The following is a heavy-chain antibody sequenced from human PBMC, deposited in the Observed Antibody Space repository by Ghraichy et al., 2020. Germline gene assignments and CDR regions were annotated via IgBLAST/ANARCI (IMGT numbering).Heavy chain of an antibody. CDR1: GFTFSSYA. D-gene: IGHD3-22*01. CDR2: ISGSGGSI. V-gene: IGHV3-23*01. J-gene: IGHJ4*02. CDR3: AKLLDDSSGYYYGYFDY. Sequence: GGSLRLSCAASGFTFSSYAMSWVRQAPGKGLEWVSGISGSGGSIYYADSVKGRFTISRDNSKNTLYLQMNSLRAEDTAVYYCAKLLDDSSGYYYGYFDYWGQGTLATFSS.